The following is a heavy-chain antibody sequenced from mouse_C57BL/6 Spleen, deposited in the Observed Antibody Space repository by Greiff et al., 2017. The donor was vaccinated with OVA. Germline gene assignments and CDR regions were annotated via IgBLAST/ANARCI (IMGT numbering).Heavy chain of an antibody. CDR1: GYTFTSYW. V-gene: IGHV1-59*01. CDR3: ARGGDLYYSNGFDY. D-gene: IGHD2-5*01. Sequence: QVQLQQPGAELVRPGTSVKLSCKASGYTFTSYWMHWVKQRPGQGLEWIGVIDPSDSYTNYNQKFKGKATLTVDTSSSTAYMQLSSLTSEDSAVYYSARGGDLYYSNGFDYWGQGTTLTVSS. J-gene: IGHJ2*01. CDR2: IDPSDSYT.